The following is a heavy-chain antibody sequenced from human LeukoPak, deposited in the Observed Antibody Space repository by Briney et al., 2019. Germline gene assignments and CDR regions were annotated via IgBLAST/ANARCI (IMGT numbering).Heavy chain of an antibody. Sequence: GGSLRLSCAASGFTFSFYWMSWVRQAPGKGLEWVANIKQDGSENYYVDSVKGRFTISRDNAKNSLYLQMNSLRAEDTAVYHCASQMATYSGSWFRDYRGQGTLVTVSS. CDR1: GFTFSFYW. J-gene: IGHJ4*02. D-gene: IGHD6-13*01. V-gene: IGHV3-7*01. CDR2: IKQDGSEN. CDR3: ASQMATYSGSWFRDY.